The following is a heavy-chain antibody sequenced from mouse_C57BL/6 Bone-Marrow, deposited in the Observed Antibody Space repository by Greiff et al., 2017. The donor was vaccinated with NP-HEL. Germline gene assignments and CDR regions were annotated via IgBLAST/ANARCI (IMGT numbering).Heavy chain of an antibody. Sequence: QVQLKESDAELVKPGASVKISCKVSGYTFTDHTIHWMKQRPEQGLEWIGYIYPRDGSTKYNEKFKGKATLTADKSSSTAYMQLNSLTSEDSAVYYCARGGPYYSNYVDFGYFDYWGQGTTVTVSS. CDR3: ARGGPYYSNYVDFGYFDY. CDR1: GYTFTDHT. V-gene: IGHV1-78*01. J-gene: IGHJ2*01. CDR2: IYPRDGST. D-gene: IGHD2-5*01.